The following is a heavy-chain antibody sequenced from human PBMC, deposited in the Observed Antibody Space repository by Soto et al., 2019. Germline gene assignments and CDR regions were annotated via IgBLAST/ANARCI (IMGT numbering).Heavy chain of an antibody. Sequence: EAQLVESGGTLVQPGGSLRLSCVASGFTFSSYSMNWVRQAPGKGLEWVAYISPSDTTIYYADSVKGRFTISRDDSKNSVYLQMNSLRVDDTALYYCARDKFIGSYYIRGVTYIFDSWGQGTQVTVSS. V-gene: IGHV3-48*01. D-gene: IGHD3-10*02. CDR1: GFTFSSYS. J-gene: IGHJ4*02. CDR2: ISPSDTTI. CDR3: ARDKFIGSYYIRGVTYIFDS.